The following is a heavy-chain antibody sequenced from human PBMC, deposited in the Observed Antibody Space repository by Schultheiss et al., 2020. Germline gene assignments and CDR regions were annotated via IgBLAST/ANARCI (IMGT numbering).Heavy chain of an antibody. D-gene: IGHD2-15*01. V-gene: IGHV3-30-3*01. CDR1: GFTFSSYA. CDR3: ARPPSSGGRSSPIRGGMDV. CDR2: ISYDGSNK. Sequence: GGSLRLSCAASGFTFSSYAMHWVRQAPGKGLEWVAVISYDGSNKYYADSVKGRFTISRDNSKNTLYLQMNSLRAEDTAVYYCARPPSSGGRSSPIRGGMDVWGQGTTVTVSS. J-gene: IGHJ6*02.